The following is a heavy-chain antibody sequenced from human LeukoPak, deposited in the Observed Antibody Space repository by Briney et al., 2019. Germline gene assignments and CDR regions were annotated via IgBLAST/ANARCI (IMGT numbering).Heavy chain of an antibody. CDR1: GGSISSGDYY. V-gene: IGHV4-30-4*01. D-gene: IGHD3-22*01. CDR2: MYYSGST. Sequence: SETLSLTCTVSGGSISSGDYYWSWIRQPPGKGLEWIAYMYYSGSTYYNPSLKSRVTMSADTSKNQLSLKLSSVTAADTAVYYCARSYYYDSRIDPWGQGILVTVSS. J-gene: IGHJ5*02. CDR3: ARSYYYDSRIDP.